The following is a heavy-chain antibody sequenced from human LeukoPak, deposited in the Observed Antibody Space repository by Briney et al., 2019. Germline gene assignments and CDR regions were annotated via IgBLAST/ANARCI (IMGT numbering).Heavy chain of an antibody. CDR3: AREGYTSSWYSGYYYFDY. Sequence: PSQTLSLTCTVSGGSISSGSYFWTWIRQPAGKRLEWIGRINTSGSTNYNPSLKSRVTISVDMSKNQFSLKLSSVTAADTAVFFCAREGYTSSWYSGYYYFDYWGQGTLVTVSS. CDR1: GGSISSGSYF. D-gene: IGHD6-13*01. J-gene: IGHJ4*02. V-gene: IGHV4-61*02. CDR2: INTSGST.